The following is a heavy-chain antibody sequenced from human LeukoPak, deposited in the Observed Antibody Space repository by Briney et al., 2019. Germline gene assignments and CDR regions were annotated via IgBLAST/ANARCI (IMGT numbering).Heavy chain of an antibody. CDR1: GGTFSSYA. J-gene: IGHJ6*03. Sequence: SVKVSCKASGGTFSSYAISWVRQAPGKGLEWMGGIIPIFGTANYAQKFQGRVTITADKSTSTAYMELSSLRSEDTAVYYCARKGYDFWSGYYMDVWGKGTTVTASS. D-gene: IGHD3-3*01. CDR2: IIPIFGTA. V-gene: IGHV1-69*06. CDR3: ARKGYDFWSGYYMDV.